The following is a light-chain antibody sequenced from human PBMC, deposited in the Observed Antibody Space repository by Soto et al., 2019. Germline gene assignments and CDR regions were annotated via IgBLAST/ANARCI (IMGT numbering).Light chain of an antibody. CDR1: QGMSTY. CDR2: SAS. CDR3: QQLNGYQLA. V-gene: IGKV1-9*01. J-gene: IGKJ4*01. Sequence: DIQLTQSPSFLSASVGDTVTITCRASQGMSTYLAWYQQKPGKVPKLLIRSASTLQSGVPPRFSGGGSGTECTLTISTLQPYDSGIYYCQQLNGYQLAFGGGTNVEIK.